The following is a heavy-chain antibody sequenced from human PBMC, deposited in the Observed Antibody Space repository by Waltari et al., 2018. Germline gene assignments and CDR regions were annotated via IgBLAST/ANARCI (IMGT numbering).Heavy chain of an antibody. CDR3: ATGYTWLRDYYYGMDV. J-gene: IGHJ6*02. CDR2: KCPICGTA. V-gene: IGHV1-69*01. CDR1: VGTFSSYA. Sequence: QVQLVQSGAEVKKPGSSVTVSCKASVGTFSSYAISWVRQAPGHGLEWRGGKCPICGTANYAQKFQGRVTITADEYTSTAYMELSSLRSEETAVYYCATGYTWLRDYYYGMDVWGQGTTVTVSS. D-gene: IGHD5-18*01.